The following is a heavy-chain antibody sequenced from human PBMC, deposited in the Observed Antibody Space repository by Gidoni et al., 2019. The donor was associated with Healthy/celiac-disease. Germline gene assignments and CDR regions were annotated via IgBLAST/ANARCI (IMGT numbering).Heavy chain of an antibody. V-gene: IGHV3-30*02. CDR2: IRYDGSNK. Sequence: QVQLVESGGGVVQPGRSLRLSCAASGFTFSSYGMHWVRQAPGKGLAWVAFIRYDGSNKYYADSVKGRFTISRDNSKNTLYLQMNSLRAEDTAVYYCAKEGHYYDSSGYGFDYWGQGTLVTVSS. CDR1: GFTFSSYG. D-gene: IGHD3-22*01. CDR3: AKEGHYYDSSGYGFDY. J-gene: IGHJ4*02.